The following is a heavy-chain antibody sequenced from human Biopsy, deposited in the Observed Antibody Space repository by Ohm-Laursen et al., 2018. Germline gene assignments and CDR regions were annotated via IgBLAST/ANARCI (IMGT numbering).Heavy chain of an antibody. J-gene: IGHJ6*02. V-gene: IGHV3-21*01. CDR2: ISETSSHI. CDR1: GFSVSSYD. CDR3: ARDSSRRAREGGMDV. D-gene: IGHD6-6*01. Sequence: GSLRLSCAASGFSVSSYDMNWVRQAPGKGLEWISYISETSSHIYDADSVRGRFTVARDIAKSSLHLQLNSLRVEDTTVYYCARDSSRRAREGGMDVWGQGTTVTVSS.